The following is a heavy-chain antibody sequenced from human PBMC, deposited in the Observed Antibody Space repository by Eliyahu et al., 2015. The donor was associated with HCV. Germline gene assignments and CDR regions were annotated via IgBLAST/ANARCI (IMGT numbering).Heavy chain of an antibody. Sequence: QVQLQESGPGLVKPSETLFLTCAVSGXSIXSYFWAWIRQPPGKGLEWIGTVHYTGTTFYSPSLKSRVTIFVDKSKNQFSLKVDSVTATDTALYYCARQTTGAGQWSWDSWGQGTLVTVSS. J-gene: IGHJ4*02. CDR1: GXSIXSYF. D-gene: IGHD6-13*01. CDR2: VHYTGTT. V-gene: IGHV4-39*01. CDR3: ARQTTGAGQWSWDS.